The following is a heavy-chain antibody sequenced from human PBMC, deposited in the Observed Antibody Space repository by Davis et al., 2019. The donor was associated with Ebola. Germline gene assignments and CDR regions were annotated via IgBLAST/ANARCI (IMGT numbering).Heavy chain of an antibody. CDR3: AKDTAMVKSGKRFDY. V-gene: IGHV3-23*01. CDR1: AFTFSSYA. D-gene: IGHD5-18*01. J-gene: IGHJ4*02. Sequence: GESLKISCAASAFTFSSYAMNWVRQAPGKGLEWVPTMSGSGLTTYYADSVKGRFTISRDNSKNTVFLQMNSLRAEDTALYYCAKDTAMVKSGKRFDYWGQGTLVTVSS. CDR2: MSGSGLTT.